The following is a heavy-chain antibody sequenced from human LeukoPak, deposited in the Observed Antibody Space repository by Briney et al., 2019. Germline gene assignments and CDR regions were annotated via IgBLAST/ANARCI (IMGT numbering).Heavy chain of an antibody. CDR3: ARDEVGQGYYFDY. J-gene: IGHJ4*02. Sequence: SETLSLTCTASGGSISPYYWSWIRQPPGKGLEWIGYIYYSGSSNYNPSLKSRVTISVDTSKNQFSLKLSSVTAADTAVYYCARDEVGQGYYFDYWGQGILVTVSS. D-gene: IGHD1-26*01. CDR1: GGSISPYY. CDR2: IYYSGSS. V-gene: IGHV4-59*01.